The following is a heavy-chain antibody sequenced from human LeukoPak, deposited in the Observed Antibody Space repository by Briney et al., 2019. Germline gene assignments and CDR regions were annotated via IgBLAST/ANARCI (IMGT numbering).Heavy chain of an antibody. J-gene: IGHJ4*02. CDR2: IYYSGST. CDR1: GGSIISYY. Sequence: SETLSLTCTVSGGSIISYYWSWIRQPPGKGLEWIGYIYYSGSTNYNPSLKSRVTISVDTSKNQFSLKLSSVTAADTAVYYCARGEEQQLVQDYWGQGTLVTVSS. D-gene: IGHD6-13*01. V-gene: IGHV4-59*01. CDR3: ARGEEQQLVQDY.